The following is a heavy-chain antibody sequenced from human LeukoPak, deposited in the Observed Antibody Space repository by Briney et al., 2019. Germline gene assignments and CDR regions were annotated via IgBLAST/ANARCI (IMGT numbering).Heavy chain of an antibody. CDR2: IKHDGSEK. CDR3: ATDRGWRTSGYYLYYFEY. CDR1: GFIFANYF. D-gene: IGHD3-3*01. Sequence: GGSLRLSCAASGFIFANYFMSWVRQAPGKGLEWVASIKHDGSEKYYVDSVRGRFTISRDNTMNSLYLQMSSLRAEDTAVYYCATDRGWRTSGYYLYYFEYWGQGTLVTFSS. J-gene: IGHJ4*02. V-gene: IGHV3-7*01.